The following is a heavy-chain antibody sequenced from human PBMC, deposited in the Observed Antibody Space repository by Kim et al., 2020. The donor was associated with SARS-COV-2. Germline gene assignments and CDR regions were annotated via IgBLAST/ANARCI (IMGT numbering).Heavy chain of an antibody. J-gene: IGHJ6*02. CDR2: IYDTGNT. Sequence: SETLSLTCTVSGGSMSTYYWSWIRQPPGKGLEWIGYIYDTGNTKYNPSLKSRVTISVDTSKNQFSLMLNSVTAADTAVYYCAREARGYNNGYPVYYGLDVWGQGTTVTVSS. CDR3: AREARGYNNGYPVYYGLDV. CDR1: GGSMSTYY. D-gene: IGHD5-18*01. V-gene: IGHV4-59*01.